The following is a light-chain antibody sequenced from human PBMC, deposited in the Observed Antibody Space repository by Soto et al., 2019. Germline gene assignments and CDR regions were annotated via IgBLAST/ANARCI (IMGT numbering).Light chain of an antibody. V-gene: IGKV1-39*01. J-gene: IGKJ4*01. Sequence: DIQMTQSPSSLSASVGDRVTITCRASQSISSYLNWYQQKPGKAPNLLIYSASKLHSGVPSRFSGSGSGTDFTLIISSLQPEDFATYYCQQSSCNPLTFGGGTRV. CDR3: QQSSCNPLT. CDR1: QSISSY. CDR2: SAS.